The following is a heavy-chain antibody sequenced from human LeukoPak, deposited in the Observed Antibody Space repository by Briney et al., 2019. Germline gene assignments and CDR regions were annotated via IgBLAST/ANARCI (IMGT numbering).Heavy chain of an antibody. CDR3: ARLGYYGSGSFTRGTLSYYYMDV. J-gene: IGHJ6*03. Sequence: SETLSLTCTISGGSISSSSYYWGWIRQPPGKGLEWIGEINHSGSTNYNPSLKSRVTISVDTSKNQFSLKLSSVTAADTAVYYCARLGYYGSGSFTRGTLSYYYMDVWGKGTTVTISS. CDR2: INHSGST. CDR1: GGSISSSSYY. V-gene: IGHV4-39*07. D-gene: IGHD3-10*01.